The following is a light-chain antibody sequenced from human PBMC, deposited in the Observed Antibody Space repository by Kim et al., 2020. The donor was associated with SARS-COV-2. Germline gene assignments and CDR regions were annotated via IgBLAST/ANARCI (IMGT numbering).Light chain of an antibody. CDR1: SSNIGAGYD. J-gene: IGLJ2*01. CDR3: QSYDSSLSGSVV. V-gene: IGLV1-40*01. CDR2: GNS. Sequence: QSVLTLPPSVSGAPGQRVTISCTGSSSNIGAGYDVHWYQQLPGTAPKLLIYGNSNRPSGVPDRFSGSKSGTSASLAITGLQAEDEADYYCQSYDSSLSGSVVFGGGTQLTVL.